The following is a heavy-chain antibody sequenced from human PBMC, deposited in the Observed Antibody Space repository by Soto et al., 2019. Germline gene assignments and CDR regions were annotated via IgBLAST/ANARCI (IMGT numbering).Heavy chain of an antibody. Sequence: SETLSLTCTVSGGSISSGGYYWSWIRQHPGKGLEWIGYIYYSGSTYYNPSLKSRVTISVDTSKNQFSLKLSSVTAADTAVYYCARDSQYSSSTQEYFQHWGQGTLVTVSS. CDR2: IYYSGST. CDR1: GGSISSGGYY. D-gene: IGHD6-6*01. V-gene: IGHV4-31*03. J-gene: IGHJ1*01. CDR3: ARDSQYSSSTQEYFQH.